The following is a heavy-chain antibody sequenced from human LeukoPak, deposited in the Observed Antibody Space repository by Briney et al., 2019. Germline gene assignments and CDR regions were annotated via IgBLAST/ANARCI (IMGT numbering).Heavy chain of an antibody. D-gene: IGHD6-13*01. V-gene: IGHV3-53*01. CDR1: GFTVSSNY. CDR2: IYSGGST. CDR3: ARVRDSSSWYKRDAFDI. J-gene: IGHJ3*02. Sequence: PGGSLRLSCAASGFTVSSNYMSWVRQAPGKGLEWVSVIYSGGSTYYADSVKGRFTISRDNSKNTLYLQMNSLRAEDTAVYYCARVRDSSSWYKRDAFDIWGQGTMVTVSS.